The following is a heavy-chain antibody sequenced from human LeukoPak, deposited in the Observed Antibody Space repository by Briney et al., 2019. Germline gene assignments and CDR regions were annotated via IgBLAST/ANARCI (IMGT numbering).Heavy chain of an antibody. CDR3: AKSTTVTTQQRGYFDY. J-gene: IGHJ4*02. CDR1: GFTFSSYG. D-gene: IGHD4-11*01. Sequence: GGSLRLSCAASGFTFSSYGMHWVRQAPGKGLEWVAVISYDESNKYFADSVKGRFTISRDNPKNTLYLQMNSLRPEDTAVYYCAKSTTVTTQQRGYFDYWGQGTLVTVSS. CDR2: ISYDESNK. V-gene: IGHV3-30*18.